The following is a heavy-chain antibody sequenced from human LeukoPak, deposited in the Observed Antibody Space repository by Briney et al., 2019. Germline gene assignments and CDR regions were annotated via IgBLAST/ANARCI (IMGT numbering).Heavy chain of an antibody. CDR2: IYYSGST. J-gene: IGHJ5*02. Sequence: SETLSLTCTVSGGSISSSSYYWGWIRQPPGKGLEWIGSIYYSGSTYYNPSLKSRVTISVDTSKNQFSLKLSPVTAADTAVYYCARSGGWFDPWGQGTLVTVSS. CDR3: ARSGGWFDP. V-gene: IGHV4-39*01. D-gene: IGHD3-10*01. CDR1: GGSISSSSYY.